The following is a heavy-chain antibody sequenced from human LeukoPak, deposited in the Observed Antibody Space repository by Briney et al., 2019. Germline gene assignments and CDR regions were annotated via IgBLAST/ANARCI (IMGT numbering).Heavy chain of an antibody. CDR3: AKDESVSSGSFDY. J-gene: IGHJ4*02. D-gene: IGHD3-22*01. CDR1: GFTFSSCG. V-gene: IGHV3-30*02. CDR2: ITYDGSNK. Sequence: GGSLRLSCAASGFTFSSCGMHWVRQPPAKGLEWVSFITYDGSNKPYIDSVKGRFTISRDNSKNTLSLQMNNLRVEDTGVYYCAKDESVSSGSFDYWGQGTLVAVSS.